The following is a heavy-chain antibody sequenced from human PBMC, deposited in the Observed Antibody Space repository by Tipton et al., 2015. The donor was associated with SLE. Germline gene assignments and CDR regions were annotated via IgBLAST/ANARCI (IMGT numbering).Heavy chain of an antibody. V-gene: IGHV4-59*08. D-gene: IGHD5-24*01. CDR2: IYYSGST. CDR3: ARADGYNSGFD. CDR1: GGSISSYY. J-gene: IGHJ3*01. Sequence: TLSLTCTVSGGSISSYYWSWIRQPPGKGLEWIGYIYYSGSTNHNPSLKSRVTISVDTSKNQFSLKLSSVTAADTAVYYCARADGYNSGFDWGQGTMVTVSS.